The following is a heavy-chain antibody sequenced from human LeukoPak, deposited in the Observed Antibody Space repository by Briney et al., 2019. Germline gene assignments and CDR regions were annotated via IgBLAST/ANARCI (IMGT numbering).Heavy chain of an antibody. CDR1: GFSFEAYG. D-gene: IGHD1-1*01. Sequence: SGGSLRLSCAASGFSFEAYGTYWVRQAPGKGLEWVSGITWNSDDMAYADSVKGRFAISRDNAKNCLYLQMNSLTVEDTALYYCTRVTSWRTGFDYWGQGTLVTVSS. J-gene: IGHJ4*02. CDR2: ITWNSDDM. V-gene: IGHV3-9*01. CDR3: TRVTSWRTGFDY.